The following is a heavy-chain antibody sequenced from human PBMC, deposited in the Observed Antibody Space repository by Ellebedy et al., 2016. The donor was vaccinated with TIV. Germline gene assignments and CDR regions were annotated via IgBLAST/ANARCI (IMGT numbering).Heavy chain of an antibody. CDR1: GYTFTGYY. CDR2: INPNSGGT. CDR3: ATVATYSYGMDV. D-gene: IGHD1-26*01. V-gene: IGHV1-2*04. Sequence: AASVKVSCKASGYTFTGYYMRWVRQAPGQGLEWMGWINPNSGGTNYAQKFQGWVTMTRDTSISTAYLELSRLRSDDTAVYYCATVATYSYGMDVWGQGTTVTVSS. J-gene: IGHJ6*02.